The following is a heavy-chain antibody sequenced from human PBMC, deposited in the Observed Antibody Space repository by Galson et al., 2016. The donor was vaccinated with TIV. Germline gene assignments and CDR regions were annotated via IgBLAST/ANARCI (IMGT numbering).Heavy chain of an antibody. CDR1: GYGFTTHW. V-gene: IGHV5-51*03. CDR2: IYPGDSDT. J-gene: IGHJ6*03. CDR3: ARSPADPQYSYYYIDV. Sequence: QSGAEVKQSGESLKISCKASGYGFTTHWIGWVRQMPGKGLEWMGIIYPGDSDTRYSPSFQGQVTISADKSISTAYLQWSALRASDTAMYYCARSPADPQYSYYYIDVWGKGTTVTVSS.